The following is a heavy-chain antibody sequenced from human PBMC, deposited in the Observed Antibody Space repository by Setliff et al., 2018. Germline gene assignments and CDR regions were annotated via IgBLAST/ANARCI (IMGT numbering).Heavy chain of an antibody. V-gene: IGHV2-70*11. D-gene: IGHD1-7*01. CDR2: IDWDGDK. J-gene: IGHJ4*02. CDR1: GFSLTTSGTC. CDR3: ARSRYELPHYYFDY. Sequence: SGPMLVNPTQTLALTCTFSGFSLTTSGTCVTWIRQPPGKALEWLARIDWDGDKYYNTSLRTRLTLSKDTSKNQVFLTMTNMDPVDTATYYCARSRYELPHYYFDYWGQGILVTSPQ.